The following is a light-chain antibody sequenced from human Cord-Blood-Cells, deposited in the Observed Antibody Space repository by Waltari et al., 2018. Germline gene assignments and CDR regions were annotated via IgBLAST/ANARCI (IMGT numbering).Light chain of an antibody. J-gene: IGKJ2*03. Sequence: DIVMSQSPDSLAVSLGERATINSKSSQSVLYSSNNKHYLAWYQQKPGQPPKLLISWASTRESGVPDRFSGSGSGTDFTLTISSLQAEDVAVYYCQQYYSTPYSFGQGTKLEIK. CDR2: WAS. V-gene: IGKV4-1*01. CDR1: QSVLYSSNNKHY. CDR3: QQYYSTPYS.